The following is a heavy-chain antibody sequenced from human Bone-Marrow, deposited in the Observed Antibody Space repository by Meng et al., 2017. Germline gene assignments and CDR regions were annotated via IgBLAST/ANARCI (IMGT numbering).Heavy chain of an antibody. V-gene: IGHV1-18*01. J-gene: IGHJ1*01. CDR3: ASSAAGTVQYFQH. CDR2: ISAYNGNT. CDR1: GGTFSSYA. D-gene: IGHD6-13*01. Sequence: VQLVQVGAEVKKPVSSVKVSCKASGGTFSSYAISWVRQAPGQGLEWMGWISAYNGNTNYAQKLQGRVTMTTDTSTSTAYMELRSLRADDTAVYYCASSAAGTVQYFQHWGQGTLVTVSS.